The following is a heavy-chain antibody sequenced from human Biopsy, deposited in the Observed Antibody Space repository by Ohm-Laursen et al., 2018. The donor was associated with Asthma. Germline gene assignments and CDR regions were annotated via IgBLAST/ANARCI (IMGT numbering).Heavy chain of an antibody. Sequence: ASVKVSCKASGGTFSSNSINWVRQAPGQGLEWMGGIIPIFGTANYAQKFQGRVTITADESTGTAYMELSSLSSEDTAVYYCARGYSGSDRIVYYYSGLEVWGQGTTVTVSS. D-gene: IGHD5-12*01. V-gene: IGHV1-69*13. CDR1: GGTFSSNS. CDR2: IIPIFGTA. J-gene: IGHJ6*02. CDR3: ARGYSGSDRIVYYYSGLEV.